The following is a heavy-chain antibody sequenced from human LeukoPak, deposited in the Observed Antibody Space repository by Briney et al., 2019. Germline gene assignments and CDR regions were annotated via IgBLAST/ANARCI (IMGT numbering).Heavy chain of an antibody. J-gene: IGHJ4*02. D-gene: IGHD1-26*01. CDR1: GYTFTGYH. CDR2: INPNSGGT. CDR3: ARGQRSGDVQLLKY. V-gene: IGHV1-2*02. Sequence: ASVKVSCKASGYTFTGYHIHWVRQAPGQGLEWMGWINPNSGGTNYPQKFQGRVTVTRDTSISTAYMELRGLRSDDTALYYCARGQRSGDVQLLKYWGQGTLVTVSS.